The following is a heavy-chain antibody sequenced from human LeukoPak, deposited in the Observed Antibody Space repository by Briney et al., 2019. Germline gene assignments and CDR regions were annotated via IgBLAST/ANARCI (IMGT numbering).Heavy chain of an antibody. V-gene: IGHV1-69*05. D-gene: IGHD5-18*01. J-gene: IGHJ4*02. CDR2: IIPIFGTS. Sequence: GASVKVSCKASGGTFRSYGISWVRQAPGQALEWMGGIIPIFGTSNYAQKFLGRVTIITDESTSTAYMELSSLRSEDTAVYHCARDNYRGFSYGTFDYWGQGTLVTVSS. CDR3: ARDNYRGFSYGTFDY. CDR1: GGTFRSYG.